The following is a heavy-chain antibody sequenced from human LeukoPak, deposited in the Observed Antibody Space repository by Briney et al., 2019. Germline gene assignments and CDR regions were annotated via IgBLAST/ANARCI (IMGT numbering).Heavy chain of an antibody. V-gene: IGHV3-30*18. CDR3: AKDDHERGADY. CDR2: ISYDGSNK. J-gene: IGHJ4*02. CDR1: GFSFSSYA. D-gene: IGHD3-10*01. Sequence: PGGSLRLSCAASGFSFSSYAMSWVRQAPGKGLEWVAVISYDGSNKYYADSVKGRFTISRDNSKNTLYLQMNSLRAEDTAVYYCAKDDHERGADYWGQGTLVTVSS.